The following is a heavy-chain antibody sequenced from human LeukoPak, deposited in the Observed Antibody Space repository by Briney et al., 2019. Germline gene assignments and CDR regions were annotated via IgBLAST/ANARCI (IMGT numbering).Heavy chain of an antibody. CDR2: IYPGDSDT. V-gene: IGHV5-51*01. CDR3: ARHRTVGASNPDPFDI. D-gene: IGHD1-26*01. J-gene: IGHJ3*02. Sequence: GGSLRLSCKGSGYSFTSYWIGWLRQMPGKGLEWMGIIYPGDSDTRYSPSLQGQVTNSADESISTAYLQWSSLKASDTAMYYCARHRTVGASNPDPFDIWGQGTMVTVSS. CDR1: GYSFTSYW.